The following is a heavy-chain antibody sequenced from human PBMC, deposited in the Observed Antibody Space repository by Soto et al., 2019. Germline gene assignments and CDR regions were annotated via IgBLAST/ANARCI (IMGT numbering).Heavy chain of an antibody. J-gene: IGHJ6*02. D-gene: IGHD3-3*01. V-gene: IGHV3-15*01. CDR2: IKSKTDGGTT. Sequence: GGSLRLSCAASGFTFINAWMSWVRQAPGKGLEWVGRIKSKTDGGTTDHAAPVKGRFTISRDDSKNTLYLQMNSLKTEDTAVYYCTTGQIRFLEWLLFGNYYYYGMDVWGQGTTVTVSS. CDR1: GFTFINAW. CDR3: TTGQIRFLEWLLFGNYYYYGMDV.